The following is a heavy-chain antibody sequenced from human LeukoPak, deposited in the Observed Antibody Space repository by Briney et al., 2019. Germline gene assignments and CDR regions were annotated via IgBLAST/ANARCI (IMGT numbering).Heavy chain of an antibody. J-gene: IGHJ4*02. CDR3: ARASPYGSGSRDC. CDR2: MSGSGGST. V-gene: IGHV3-23*01. D-gene: IGHD3-10*01. Sequence: SGGSLRLSCAASGFTVSSIAMMWVRRAPGKGLVWGSVMSGSGGSTYYEDPVKGRFTISRDNAKNSLYLQMNGLRVEDTAVYYCARASPYGSGSRDCWGQGTLVTVSS. CDR1: GFTVSSIA.